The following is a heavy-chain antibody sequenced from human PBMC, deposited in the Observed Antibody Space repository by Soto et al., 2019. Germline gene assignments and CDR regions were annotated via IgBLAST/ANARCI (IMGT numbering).Heavy chain of an antibody. CDR2: IYYSGST. J-gene: IGHJ6*03. V-gene: IGHV4-59*01. Sequence: SETLSLTCTVSGGSISSYYWSWIRQPPGKGLEWIGYIYYSGSTNYNPSLKSRVTISVDTSKNQFSLKLSSVTAADTAVYYCARAPLTSSSWNYYYYYYMDVWGKGTTVTVSS. CDR1: GGSISSYY. D-gene: IGHD6-6*01. CDR3: ARAPLTSSSWNYYYYYYMDV.